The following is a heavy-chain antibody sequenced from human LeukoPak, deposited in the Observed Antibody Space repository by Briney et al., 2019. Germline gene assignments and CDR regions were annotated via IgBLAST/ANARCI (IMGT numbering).Heavy chain of an antibody. Sequence: GGSLRLSCAASGFTFSSYSMNWVRQAPGKRLEWVSYISSSSSTIYYADSVKGRFTISRDNAKNSLYLQMNSLRDEDTAVYYCARDDYGGNSGTHYFDYWGQGTLVTVSS. CDR3: ARDDYGGNSGTHYFDY. CDR1: GFTFSSYS. V-gene: IGHV3-48*02. J-gene: IGHJ4*02. D-gene: IGHD4-23*01. CDR2: ISSSSSTI.